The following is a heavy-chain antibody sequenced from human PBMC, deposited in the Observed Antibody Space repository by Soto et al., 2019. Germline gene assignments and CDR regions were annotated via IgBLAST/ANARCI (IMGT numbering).Heavy chain of an antibody. CDR2: ISYDGSNK. V-gene: IGHV3-30-3*01. Sequence: QVQLVESGGGVVQPGRSLRLSCAASGFTFNSYAMHWVRQAPGKGLAWVAVISYDGSNKYYADSVKGRFTISRDNSKNTLYLQMNSLRAEDTAVYYCARFKGCSGGSCYPYFDYWGQGTLVTVSS. CDR1: GFTFNSYA. D-gene: IGHD2-15*01. CDR3: ARFKGCSGGSCYPYFDY. J-gene: IGHJ4*02.